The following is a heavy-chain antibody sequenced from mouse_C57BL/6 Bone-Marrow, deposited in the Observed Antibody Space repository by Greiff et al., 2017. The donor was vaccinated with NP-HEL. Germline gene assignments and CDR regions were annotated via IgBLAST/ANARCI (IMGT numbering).Heavy chain of an antibody. CDR3: ARVGGIGDY. J-gene: IGHJ2*01. Sequence: EVNVVESGGGLVKPGGSLKLSCAASGFTFSSYAMSWVRQTPEKRLEWVATISDGGSYTYYPDNVKGRFTISRDNAKNNLYLQMSHLKSEDTAMYYCARVGGIGDYWGQGTTLTVSS. V-gene: IGHV5-4*03. CDR2: ISDGGSYT. CDR1: GFTFSSYA.